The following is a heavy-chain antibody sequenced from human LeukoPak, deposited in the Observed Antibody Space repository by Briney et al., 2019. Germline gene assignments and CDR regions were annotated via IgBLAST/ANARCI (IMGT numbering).Heavy chain of an antibody. V-gene: IGHV4-39*01. Sequence: SETLSLTCTVSGGSISSSSYYWGWVRQPPGKGLEWIGSIYYSGSTYYNPSLKSRVTISVDTSKNQFSLKLSSVTAADTAVYYSARHLKSVSSSWYVDYWGQGTLVTVSS. CDR1: GGSISSSSYY. CDR3: ARHLKSVSSSWYVDY. D-gene: IGHD6-13*01. CDR2: IYYSGST. J-gene: IGHJ4*02.